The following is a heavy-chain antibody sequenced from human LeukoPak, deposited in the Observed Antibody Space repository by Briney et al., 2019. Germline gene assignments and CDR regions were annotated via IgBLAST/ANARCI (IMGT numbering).Heavy chain of an antibody. CDR1: GGSFSGYY. V-gene: IGHV4-34*01. J-gene: IGHJ4*02. D-gene: IGHD2-15*01. CDR2: INHSGST. Sequence: SETLSLTCAVYGGSFSGYYWSWIRQPPGKGLEWIGEINHSGSTNYNPSLKSRVTISVDTSKNQFSLKLSSVTAADTAVYYCARSRRRYCSGGSCYSYWGQGTLVTVSS. CDR3: ARSRRRYCSGGSCYSY.